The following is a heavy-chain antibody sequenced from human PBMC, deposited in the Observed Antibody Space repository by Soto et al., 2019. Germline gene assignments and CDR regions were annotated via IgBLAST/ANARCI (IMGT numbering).Heavy chain of an antibody. CDR3: ARLHSGPLWYFDL. Sequence: PGGSLRLSCAASGFTFSSYWMSWVRQAPGKGLEFIGSIYYSGNSYKNPSLKSRVAISVDTSKNQVSLQLTSVTVADTAVYYCARLHSGPLWYFDLWGRGTLVTVSS. CDR2: IYYSGNS. V-gene: IGHV4-39*01. CDR1: GFTFSSYW. J-gene: IGHJ2*01. D-gene: IGHD2-15*01.